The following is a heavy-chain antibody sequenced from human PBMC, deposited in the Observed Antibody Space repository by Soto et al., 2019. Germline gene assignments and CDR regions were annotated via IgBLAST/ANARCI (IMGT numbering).Heavy chain of an antibody. CDR2: IYYSGST. Sequence: SETLSLTCTVSGGSISSYYWSWIRQPPGKGLEWIGYIYYSGSTNYNPSLKSRVTISVDTSKNQFSLKLSSVTAADTAVYYCARTIVGAAPGYYFDYWGQGTLVTVSS. J-gene: IGHJ4*02. CDR1: GGSISSYY. CDR3: ARTIVGAAPGYYFDY. V-gene: IGHV4-59*01. D-gene: IGHD1-26*01.